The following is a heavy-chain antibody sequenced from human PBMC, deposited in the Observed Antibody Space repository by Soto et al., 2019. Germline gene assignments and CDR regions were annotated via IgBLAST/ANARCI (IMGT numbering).Heavy chain of an antibody. CDR2: MNPNTGNK. CDR3: ARGPFRSSSHWFDP. D-gene: IGHD6-6*01. V-gene: IGHV1-8*01. Sequence: QVKLVQSGAEVREPGASVTVSCTASGYTFINHDINWVRQAAGQGLEWMGWMNPNTGNKRFAQRFQGRVTMTTNTFISTVYMKLSSLRSEDTAVYYCARGPFRSSSHWFDPWGQGALVTVSS. CDR1: GYTFINHD. J-gene: IGHJ5*02.